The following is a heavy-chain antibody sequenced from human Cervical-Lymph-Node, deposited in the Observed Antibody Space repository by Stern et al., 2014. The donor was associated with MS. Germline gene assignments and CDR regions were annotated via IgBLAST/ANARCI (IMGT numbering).Heavy chain of an antibody. CDR2: VHWGNDE. CDR3: TSADRSTWYTHFDY. V-gene: IGHV2-5*02. J-gene: IGHJ4*02. Sequence: QVTLKESGPTLMKPTQTLTLTCTFSGFSLSTSGVGVGWVRQPPGKALEGRALVHWGNDERYSPSLKSRLTITTDTSENQVVLTITNVDPMDTATYFCTSADRSTWYTHFDYWGQGAQVTVSS. CDR1: GFSLSTSGVG. D-gene: IGHD6-13*01.